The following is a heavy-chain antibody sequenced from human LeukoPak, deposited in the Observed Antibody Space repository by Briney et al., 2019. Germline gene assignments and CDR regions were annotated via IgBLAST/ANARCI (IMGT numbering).Heavy chain of an antibody. V-gene: IGHV4-59*08. Sequence: SQTLSLTCTISGGSISTFYWSWLRQPPGKGLEWIAYIFHTGNSNYNPSLKGRVTISVDTSKNQFSLKVNSVTAADTAMYYCARHPFSDGFDIWGQGTMVTVSS. CDR3: ARHPFSDGFDI. CDR1: GGSISTFY. J-gene: IGHJ3*02. CDR2: IFHTGNS.